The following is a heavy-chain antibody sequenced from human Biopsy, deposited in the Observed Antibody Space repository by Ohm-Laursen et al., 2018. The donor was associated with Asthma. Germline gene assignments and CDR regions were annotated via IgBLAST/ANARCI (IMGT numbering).Heavy chain of an antibody. V-gene: IGHV4-30-2*01. CDR2: IYHTGGT. D-gene: IGHD1-26*01. Sequence: PSQTLSLTCTVSGGSISSGDYSWSWIRQPPGKGLEWIGYIYHTGGTYYNASLKSRVTISVDRSKNQFSLNLTSVTAADTAVYYCARGVGVAFDDWGQGTLVTVSS. J-gene: IGHJ4*02. CDR1: GGSISSGDYS. CDR3: ARGVGVAFDD.